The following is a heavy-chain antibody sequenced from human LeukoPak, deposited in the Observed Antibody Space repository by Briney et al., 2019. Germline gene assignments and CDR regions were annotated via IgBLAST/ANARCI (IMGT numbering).Heavy chain of an antibody. J-gene: IGHJ5*02. D-gene: IGHD3-22*01. CDR1: GGTFSSYA. CDR2: IIPIFGTA. Sequence: GSSVKVSCKASGGTFSSYAISWVRQAPGQGLEWMGGIIPIFGTANYAQKFQGRVTNTTDESTSTAYMELSSLRSEDTAVYYCASHYDSSGYYWAWGQGTLVTVSS. V-gene: IGHV1-69*05. CDR3: ASHYDSSGYYWA.